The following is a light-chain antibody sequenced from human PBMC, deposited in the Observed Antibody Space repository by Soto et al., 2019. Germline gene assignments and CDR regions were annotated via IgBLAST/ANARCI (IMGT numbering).Light chain of an antibody. CDR3: VSYTSTTTDV. J-gene: IGLJ1*01. CDR2: DVA. CDR1: GSDVGGSNF. V-gene: IGLV2-14*03. Sequence: QSALTQPASVSDSPGQSITISCTGTGSDVGGSNFVSWYQQHPGKPPKLIIYDVANRPSGVSNRFSGSKSGSTASLIISRLQTEDEADYYCVSYTSTTTDVFGTGTKVTVL.